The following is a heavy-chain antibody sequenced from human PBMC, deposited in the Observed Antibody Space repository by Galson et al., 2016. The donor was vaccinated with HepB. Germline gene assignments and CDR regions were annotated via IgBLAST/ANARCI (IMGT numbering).Heavy chain of an antibody. CDR1: GDSVSNNNAG. V-gene: IGHV6-1*01. Sequence: AISGDSVSNNNAGWYWIRQSPSRGLECLGRTFYRSDWQNDYAESVKSRKTINPDTSKNEFSLHPSSVTPEDTGVYYCARSHLLGRGFGWWGPGTPVPVSS. D-gene: IGHD7-27*01. CDR2: TFYRSDWQN. CDR3: ARSHLLGRGFGW. J-gene: IGHJ4*02.